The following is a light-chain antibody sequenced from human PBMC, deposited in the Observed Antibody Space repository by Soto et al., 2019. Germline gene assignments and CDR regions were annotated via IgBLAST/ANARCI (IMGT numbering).Light chain of an antibody. CDR2: DAS. CDR1: QTVRNKY. CDR3: HYGPSPPWT. Sequence: EFVLTQSPGTLSLSPGERATLSCRASQTVRNKYLAWYQQKPGQAHRLLIYDASSRATGIPDRFSGGGSGTDFALTISRLEPEDFAVYYCHYGPSPPWTFGIGTKVDIK. J-gene: IGKJ1*01. V-gene: IGKV3-20*01.